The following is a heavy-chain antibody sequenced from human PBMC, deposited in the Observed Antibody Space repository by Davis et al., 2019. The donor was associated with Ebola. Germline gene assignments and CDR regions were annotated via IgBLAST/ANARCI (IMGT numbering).Heavy chain of an antibody. CDR3: ARPGTIFGVVIRPHNYYGMDV. V-gene: IGHV1-69*13. J-gene: IGHJ6*02. CDR2: IIPIFGTA. CDR1: GGTFSSYA. D-gene: IGHD3-3*01. Sequence: SVKVSCKASGGTFSSYAISWVRQAPGQGLEWMGGIIPIFGTANYAQKFQGRVTITADESTSTAYMELSSLRSEDTAVYYCARPGTIFGVVIRPHNYYGMDVWGQGTTVTVSS.